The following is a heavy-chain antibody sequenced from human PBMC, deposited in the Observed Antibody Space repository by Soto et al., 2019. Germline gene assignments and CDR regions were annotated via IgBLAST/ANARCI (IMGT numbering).Heavy chain of an antibody. Sequence: QLQLQESGPGLVKPSETLSLTCTVSGGSITSNAYYWGWIRQPPGKGLEWLGYIYYSGSASYNPSLKXXXXXXXXXXXXXXXXXXXXXXXXXXXXYYCARRPKRGSYSWCFDYWGQGTLVTVSS. CDR3: ARRPKRGSYSWCFDY. CDR1: GGSITSNAYY. V-gene: IGHV4-39*01. D-gene: IGHD1-26*01. CDR2: IYYSGSA. J-gene: IGHJ4*02.